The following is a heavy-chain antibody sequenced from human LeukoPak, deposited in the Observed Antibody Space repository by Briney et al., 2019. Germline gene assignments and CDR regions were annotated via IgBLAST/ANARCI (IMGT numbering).Heavy chain of an antibody. CDR3: ARRGYYDSSGYYYMSHFDY. J-gene: IGHJ4*02. D-gene: IGHD3-22*01. CDR2: IYHSGST. V-gene: IGHV4-4*02. CDR1: RGSISSSNW. Sequence: SETLSLTCAVCRGSISSSNWWSWVRQPPGKGLEWIGEIYHSGSTNYNPSLKSRVTISVDKSKNQFSLQLSSVTAADTAVYYCARRGYYDSSGYYYMSHFDYWGQGTLVTVSS.